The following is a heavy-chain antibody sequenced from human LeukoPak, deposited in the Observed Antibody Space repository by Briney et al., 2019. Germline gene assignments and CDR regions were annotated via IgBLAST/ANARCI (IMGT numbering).Heavy chain of an antibody. D-gene: IGHD2-15*01. J-gene: IGHJ4*02. Sequence: PSETVSLTSTVSGGSIRSYYWSWIRQPPGKGLEWIGYIYYSGSTNSNPSLNSRVTISVDTSKNQFSLKVSSVTAADTAVYYCARALTPGYCSGGTCSYFDYWGQGTLVTVSS. CDR3: ARALTPGYCSGGTCSYFDY. CDR1: GGSIRSYY. CDR2: IYYSGST. V-gene: IGHV4-59*12.